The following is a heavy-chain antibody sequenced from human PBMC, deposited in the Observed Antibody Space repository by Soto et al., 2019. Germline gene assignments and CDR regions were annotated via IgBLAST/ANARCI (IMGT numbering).Heavy chain of an antibody. V-gene: IGHV1-69*13. CDR2: ITPIFGTA. D-gene: IGHD3-16*01. CDR3: AMGGVYAEYFQH. J-gene: IGHJ1*01. CDR1: GGTFSSYA. Sequence: SVKVSCKASGGTFSSYAISWVRQAPGQGLEWMGGITPIFGTANYAQKFQGRVTITADESTSTAYMELSSLRSEDTAVYYCAMGGVYAEYFQHWGQGTLVTVSS.